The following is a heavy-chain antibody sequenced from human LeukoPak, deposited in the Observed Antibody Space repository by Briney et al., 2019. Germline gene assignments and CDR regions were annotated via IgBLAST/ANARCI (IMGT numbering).Heavy chain of an antibody. Sequence: GGSLRLSCVASGFSFSRSDMHWVRQVTGKGLEWVSGIGTAGDTFYPGSVKGRFTISRENGKNSLYLQMNSLRADDTAVYYCARDLETLAARNELIWSNWIDPWGQGTLVTVSS. CDR1: GFSFSRSD. CDR3: ARDLETLAARNELIWSNWIDP. V-gene: IGHV3-13*01. CDR2: IGTAGDT. J-gene: IGHJ5*02. D-gene: IGHD6-6*01.